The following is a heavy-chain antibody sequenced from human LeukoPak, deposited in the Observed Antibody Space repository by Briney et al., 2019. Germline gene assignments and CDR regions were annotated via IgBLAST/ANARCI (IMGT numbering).Heavy chain of an antibody. CDR1: GYTFTGYY. D-gene: IGHD2-21*01. J-gene: IGHJ2*01. CDR2: INPNSGGT. Sequence: ASVKVSCKASGYTFTGYYMHWVRQAPGQGLEWMGWINPNSGGTNYAQKFQGRVTMTRDTSISTAYMELSRLRSDDTAVYYCARVGMAIGWSLDLWGRGTLVTVSS. CDR3: ARVGMAIGWSLDL. V-gene: IGHV1-2*02.